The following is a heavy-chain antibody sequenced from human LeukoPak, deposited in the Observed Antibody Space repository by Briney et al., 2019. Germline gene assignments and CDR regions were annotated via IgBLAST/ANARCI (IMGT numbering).Heavy chain of an antibody. CDR2: MNPNSGNT. CDR1: GYTFTSYD. CDR3: ARGSNYIDY. D-gene: IGHD4-11*01. Sequence: ASVKVSXKASGYTFTSYDINWVRQATGQGLEWMGWMNPNSGNTGYAQKFQGRVTITRNTSISTAYMELSSLRSKDTAVYYCARGSNYIDYWGQGTLVTVSS. V-gene: IGHV1-8*03. J-gene: IGHJ4*02.